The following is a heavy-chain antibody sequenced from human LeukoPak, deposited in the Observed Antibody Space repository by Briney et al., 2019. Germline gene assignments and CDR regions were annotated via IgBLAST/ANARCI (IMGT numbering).Heavy chain of an antibody. Sequence: SETLSLTCAVYGGAFSGYYWSWIRQPPGNGLEWIGEINHSGSTNYNPSLKSRVTISVDTSKNQFSLKLSSVTAADTAVYYCARGCRSGYCVLTNWGQGTLATVSS. V-gene: IGHV4-34*01. CDR1: GGAFSGYY. CDR3: ARGCRSGYCVLTN. J-gene: IGHJ4*02. D-gene: IGHD3-22*01. CDR2: INHSGST.